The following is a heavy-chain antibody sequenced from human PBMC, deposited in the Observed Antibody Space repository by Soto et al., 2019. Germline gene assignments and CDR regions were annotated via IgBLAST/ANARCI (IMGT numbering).Heavy chain of an antibody. D-gene: IGHD4-17*01. CDR2: ISSSGGST. CDR3: ANWGGHDYGDYESDY. V-gene: IGHV3-23*01. Sequence: GGSLRLSCEVSGTTFSNYAMGWVRQAPGKGLEWVSVISSSGGSTYYADAVKGRFTISRDNSKNTLYLQMNSLRAEDTAVYYCANWGGHDYGDYESDYWGQGT. CDR1: GTTFSNYA. J-gene: IGHJ4*02.